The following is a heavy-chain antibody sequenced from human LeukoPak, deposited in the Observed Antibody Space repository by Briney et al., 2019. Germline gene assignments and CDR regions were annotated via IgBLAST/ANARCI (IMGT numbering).Heavy chain of an antibody. Sequence: ASVKVSCKVSGYTLTELSMHWVRQAPGKGLEWMGGFDPEDGETIYAQKFQGRVTMTEDTSTDTAYMELSSLRSEDTAVYYCASSALSYSSGWYGVENWFDPWGQGTLVTVSS. CDR2: FDPEDGET. V-gene: IGHV1-24*01. CDR3: ASSALSYSSGWYGVENWFDP. D-gene: IGHD6-19*01. J-gene: IGHJ5*02. CDR1: GYTLTELS.